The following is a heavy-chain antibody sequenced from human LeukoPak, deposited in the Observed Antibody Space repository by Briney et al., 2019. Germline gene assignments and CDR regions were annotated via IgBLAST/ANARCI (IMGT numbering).Heavy chain of an antibody. CDR1: GFRFSTYS. J-gene: IGHJ4*02. D-gene: IGHD2-8*01. V-gene: IGHV3-30-3*01. Sequence: GRSLRLSCAASGFRFSTYSMHWVRQAPGRGLEWVAVISSDGISEYYADSVKGRFTISRDNPKNTLFLQMNTLRAEDTAVYYCAREKYCTITDCLHGRFYFNCWGQGTLVTVSS. CDR2: ISSDGISE. CDR3: AREKYCTITDCLHGRFYFNC.